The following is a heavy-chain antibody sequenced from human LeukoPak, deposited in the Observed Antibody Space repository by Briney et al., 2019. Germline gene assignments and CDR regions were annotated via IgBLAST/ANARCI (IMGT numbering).Heavy chain of an antibody. D-gene: IGHD6-13*01. Sequence: SETLSLTCAVYGVSFSGYSWTWIQQPPGNGLEWIGEISPSGATNYSTSLKSRVTISIDTSKNQFFLNLSSVTAADTAIYYCARAIPGTGYWGQGTLVTVSS. CDR2: ISPSGAT. J-gene: IGHJ4*02. V-gene: IGHV4-34*01. CDR3: ARAIPGTGY. CDR1: GVSFSGYS.